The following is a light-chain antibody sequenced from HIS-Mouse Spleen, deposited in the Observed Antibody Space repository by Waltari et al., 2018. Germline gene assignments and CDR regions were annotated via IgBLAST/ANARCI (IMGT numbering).Light chain of an antibody. CDR1: ALPKKY. CDR2: EDS. Sequence: SYELTQPPSVSVSPGQTARITCSGDALPKKYSYWDQQKSGPAPVLVSYEDSKRPSGIPERFSGSSSGTMATLTISGAQVEDEADYYCYSTDSSGNHRVFGGGTKLTVL. V-gene: IGLV3-10*01. CDR3: YSTDSSGNHRV. J-gene: IGLJ2*01.